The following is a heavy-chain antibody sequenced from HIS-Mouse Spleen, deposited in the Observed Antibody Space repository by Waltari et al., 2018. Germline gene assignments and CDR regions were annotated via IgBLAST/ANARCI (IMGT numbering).Heavy chain of an antibody. D-gene: IGHD6-13*01. V-gene: IGHV4-39*01. Sequence: QLQLQESGPGLVKPSETLSLTCTVSGGSISSSSYYWGWLRQPPGKGLEWVGGIYYSGSTYYNPSLKSRVTISVDTSKNQFSLKLSSVTAADTAVYYCARGLIAAAGTGDAFDIWGQGTMVTVSS. CDR1: GGSISSSSYY. CDR2: IYYSGST. CDR3: ARGLIAAAGTGDAFDI. J-gene: IGHJ3*02.